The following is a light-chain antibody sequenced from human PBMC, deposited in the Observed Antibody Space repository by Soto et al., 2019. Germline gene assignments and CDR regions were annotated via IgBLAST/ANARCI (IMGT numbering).Light chain of an antibody. CDR2: GAS. CDR1: QGLTSNF. CDR3: QQYVTAPRT. J-gene: IGKJ1*01. V-gene: IGKV3-20*01. Sequence: IVLTQSPGTLSLSPGERATLSCRASQGLTSNFLAWYQQKPGQAPSLLIYGASNRATGVPDRFSGGGSGTDFTLTISRLEPEDFAVYFCQQYVTAPRTFGQGTTVEIK.